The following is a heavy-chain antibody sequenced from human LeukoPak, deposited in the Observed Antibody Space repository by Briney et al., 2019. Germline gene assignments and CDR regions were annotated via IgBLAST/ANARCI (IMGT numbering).Heavy chain of an antibody. J-gene: IGHJ6*02. CDR2: ISSSSSTI. Sequence: GGSLRLSCAASGFTFSSYSMNWVRQAPGKGLEWVSYISSSSSTIYNADSVKGRFTISRDNAKNSLYLQMNSLRAEDTAVYYCARTDGMDVWGQGTTVTVSS. CDR1: GFTFSSYS. CDR3: ARTDGMDV. V-gene: IGHV3-48*01.